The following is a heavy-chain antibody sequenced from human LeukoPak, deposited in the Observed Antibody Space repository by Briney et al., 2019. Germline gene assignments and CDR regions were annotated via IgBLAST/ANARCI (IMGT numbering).Heavy chain of an antibody. CDR2: IYYSGST. V-gene: IGHV4-30-4*08. CDR3: ARDDFTCSSTSCHRRAFDI. J-gene: IGHJ3*02. Sequence: PSETLSLTCTVSGGSISSGDYYWSWIRQPPGKGLEWIGYIYYSGSTYYNPSLKSRVTISVDTSKNQFSLKLSSVTAADTAVYYCARDDFTCSSTSCHRRAFDIWGQGTMVTVSS. CDR1: GGSISSGDYY. D-gene: IGHD2-2*02.